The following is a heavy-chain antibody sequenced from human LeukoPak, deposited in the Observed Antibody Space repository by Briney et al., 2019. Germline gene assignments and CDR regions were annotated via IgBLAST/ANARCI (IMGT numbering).Heavy chain of an antibody. CDR3: AKESRVFDY. CDR2: ISGSGGST. J-gene: IGHJ4*02. V-gene: IGHV3-23*01. D-gene: IGHD3-10*01. CDR1: GFNFISYA. Sequence: PGGSLRLSCAASGFNFISYAMSWVRQAPGKGLQWVSVISGSGGSTHYADSAKGRFTISRDNSKNTLYLQMSSLRAEDTAVYYCAKESRVFDYWGQGTLVTVSS.